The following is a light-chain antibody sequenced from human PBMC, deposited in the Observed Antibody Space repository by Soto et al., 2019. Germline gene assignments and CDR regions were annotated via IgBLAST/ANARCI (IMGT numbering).Light chain of an antibody. V-gene: IGKV3-20*01. CDR2: GGS. CDR3: QQCYSSRT. J-gene: IGKJ1*01. CDR1: QSVGSRW. Sequence: EIVLTQSPGTVSLSPGERATLSCRASQSVGSRWLAWYQQKPGQAPRVLIYGGSNRATGIPDRFSGSGSGKVFILIIRRLEPEDFAVYYCQQCYSSRTFGQGTKVEIK.